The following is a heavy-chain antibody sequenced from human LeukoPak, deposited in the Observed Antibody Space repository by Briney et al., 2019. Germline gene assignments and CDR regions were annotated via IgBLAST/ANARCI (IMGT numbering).Heavy chain of an antibody. CDR2: IYYSGST. D-gene: IGHD3-3*01. CDR1: GGSISSGGYY. V-gene: IGHV4-31*03. Sequence: SETLSLTCTVSGGSISSGGYYWSWIRQHPGKGLEWIGYIYYSGSTYYNPSLKSRVTVSVDTSKNQFSLKLSSVTAADTAAYYCARGGVVDFWSGYQFDYWGQGTLVTVSS. CDR3: ARGGVVDFWSGYQFDY. J-gene: IGHJ4*02.